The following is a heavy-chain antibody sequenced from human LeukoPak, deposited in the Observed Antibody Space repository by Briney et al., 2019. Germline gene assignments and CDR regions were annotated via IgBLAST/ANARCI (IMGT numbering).Heavy chain of an antibody. CDR3: AKTPTGLWWLQCDPGVDY. Sequence: GGSLRLSCAASGFTFSSYAMSWVRQAPGEGLEGVSAISGSGGNTYYASSVKGRFTISRDNSKNPLYLQMNSLRAEDTAVYYCAKTPTGLWWLQCDPGVDYWGQGTLVTVSS. CDR2: ISGSGGNT. V-gene: IGHV3-23*01. CDR1: GFTFSSYA. D-gene: IGHD5-24*01. J-gene: IGHJ4*02.